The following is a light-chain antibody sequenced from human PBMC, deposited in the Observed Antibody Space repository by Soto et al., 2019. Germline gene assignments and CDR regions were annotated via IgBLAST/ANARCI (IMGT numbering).Light chain of an antibody. CDR1: SSDVGGYNF. CDR2: EVS. CDR3: SSYTITTALV. J-gene: IGLJ1*01. Sequence: QSVLTQPASVSGSPGQSITISCTGTSSDVGGYNFVSLYQQHPGKAPKLMISEVSNRPSGVSNRFSGSKSGNAASLTISGLQAEDEAYYYCSSYTITTALVFGSRTKVTVL. V-gene: IGLV2-14*01.